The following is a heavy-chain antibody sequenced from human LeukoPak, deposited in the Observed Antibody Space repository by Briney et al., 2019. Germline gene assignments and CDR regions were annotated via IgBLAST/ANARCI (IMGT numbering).Heavy chain of an antibody. V-gene: IGHV1-2*02. CDR2: TNPNSGGT. CDR3: ASRGTGSYYLPFDY. J-gene: IGHJ4*02. D-gene: IGHD1-26*01. Sequence: ASVKVSCKASGYTFTGYYMHWVRQAPGQGLEWMGWTNPNSGGTNYAQKFQGRVTMTRDTSISTAYMELSRLRSDDTAVYYCASRGTGSYYLPFDYWGQGTLVTVSS. CDR1: GYTFTGYY.